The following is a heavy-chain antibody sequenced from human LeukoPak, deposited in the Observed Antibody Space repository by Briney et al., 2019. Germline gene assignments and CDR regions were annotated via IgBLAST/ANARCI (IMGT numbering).Heavy chain of an antibody. J-gene: IGHJ2*01. D-gene: IGHD4-17*01. Sequence: GGSLRLSCAASGFTFSSYVMHWVRQAPGKGLEWVAVIWYDGSNKYYADSVKGRFTISRDNSKNTLYLQMNSLRAEDTAVYYCAREQTDPTVTTVGLGKWYFDLWGRGTLVTVSS. V-gene: IGHV3-33*01. CDR2: IWYDGSNK. CDR3: AREQTDPTVTTVGLGKWYFDL. CDR1: GFTFSSYV.